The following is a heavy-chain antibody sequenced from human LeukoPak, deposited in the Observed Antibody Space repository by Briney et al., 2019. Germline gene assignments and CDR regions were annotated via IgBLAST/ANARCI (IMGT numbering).Heavy chain of an antibody. D-gene: IGHD2-8*02. CDR3: VREESGGYFDY. J-gene: IGHJ4*02. CDR1: GFTFTNYS. CDR2: IAASVDTT. V-gene: IGHV1-46*01. Sequence: ASVKVSCTSSGFTFTNYSLHWVRQAPGQGLEWVGRIAASVDTTNYAQKFRDRVTMTRDTSTSTVYMELRSLRSEDTAVYSCVREESGGYFDYWGQGTLVSVSS.